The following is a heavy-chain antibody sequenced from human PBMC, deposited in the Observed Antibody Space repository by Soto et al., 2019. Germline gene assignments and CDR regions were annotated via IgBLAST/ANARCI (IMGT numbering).Heavy chain of an antibody. V-gene: IGHV3-23*01. CDR3: VTGSKDAYPVSRIFDF. CDR1: GLTFGSRA. D-gene: IGHD4-17*01. CDR2: ITDSGGDA. J-gene: IGHJ4*02. Sequence: PGGSLRLSCVASGLTFGSRAMSWVRQSPGEWLEWDSTITDSGGDAKYADSVRGRFAISRDNSKNTLYLQMSALRAEDSAIFFCVTGSKDAYPVSRIFDFWARGTLLAVHS.